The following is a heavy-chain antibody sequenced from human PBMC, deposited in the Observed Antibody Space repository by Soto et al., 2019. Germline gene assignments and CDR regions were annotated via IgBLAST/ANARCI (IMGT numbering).Heavy chain of an antibody. CDR2: IKSKTDGGTT. Sequence: GGSLRLSCAASGFTFSNAWMSWVRQAPGKGLEWVGRIKSKTDGGTTDYAAPVKGRFTISRDDSKNTLYLQMNSLKTEDTAVYYCTTGTLKQWLDAFDIWGQGTMVTVSS. J-gene: IGHJ3*02. CDR1: GFTFSNAW. D-gene: IGHD6-19*01. V-gene: IGHV3-15*01. CDR3: TTGTLKQWLDAFDI.